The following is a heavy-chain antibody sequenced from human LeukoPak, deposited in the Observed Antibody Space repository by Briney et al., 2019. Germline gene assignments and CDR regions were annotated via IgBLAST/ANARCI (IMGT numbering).Heavy chain of an antibody. D-gene: IGHD2-2*01. CDR2: ISSSSSTI. Sequence: GGSLRLSCAASGFTFSSYSMNWVRQAPGKGLEWVSYISSSSSTIYYADSVKGRFTISRDNAKNSLYLQMNSLRAEDTAVYYCASCTSRRTGSLDVWRKATTLSVSS. CDR3: ASCTSRRTGSLDV. CDR1: GFTFSSYS. V-gene: IGHV3-48*01. J-gene: IGHJ6*04.